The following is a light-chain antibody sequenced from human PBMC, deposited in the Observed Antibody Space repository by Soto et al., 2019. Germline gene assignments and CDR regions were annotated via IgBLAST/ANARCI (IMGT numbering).Light chain of an antibody. CDR3: QQYGDSPWT. J-gene: IGKJ1*01. V-gene: IGKV3-20*01. CDR1: QTVTSSF. Sequence: EIVLTQSPGTLSLSPGERATLSCRASQTVTSSFLAWYQRKPGQAPRLLIYGASDRDTGIPDRVSGSGSGTDVTLTISRLEPEDFAVYYCQQYGDSPWTFGQGTKVDIK. CDR2: GAS.